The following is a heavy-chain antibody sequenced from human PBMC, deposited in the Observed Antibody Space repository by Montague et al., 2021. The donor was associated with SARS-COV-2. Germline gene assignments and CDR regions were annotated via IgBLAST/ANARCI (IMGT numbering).Heavy chain of an antibody. J-gene: IGHJ4*02. Sequence: SLRLSCAASGLPFTDYTMNWVRQAPGKGLEWLSFLHGFSPVIIYADSVKGRFTISRDNSKNSLYLQMNRLRDEDTAVYYCARDRDWAFDSWGQGTLVTVAS. CDR1: GLPFTDYT. D-gene: IGHD2-21*01. CDR2: LHGFSPVI. V-gene: IGHV3-48*02. CDR3: ARDRDWAFDS.